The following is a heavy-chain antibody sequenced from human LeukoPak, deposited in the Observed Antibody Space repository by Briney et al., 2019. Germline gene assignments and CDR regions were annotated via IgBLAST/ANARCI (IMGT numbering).Heavy chain of an antibody. CDR3: AREGRMSMGIEY. CDR1: GGSLSGYY. Sequence: SETLSLTCAVYGGSLSGYYWSWIRQSPGKGLELIGEINHGGSTNYNPSLKSRVTMSVDTSKNHFSLKLSSVTAADTAVYFCAREGRMSMGIEYWGQGTLVTVSS. D-gene: IGHD4/OR15-4a*01. V-gene: IGHV4-34*01. CDR2: INHGGST. J-gene: IGHJ4*02.